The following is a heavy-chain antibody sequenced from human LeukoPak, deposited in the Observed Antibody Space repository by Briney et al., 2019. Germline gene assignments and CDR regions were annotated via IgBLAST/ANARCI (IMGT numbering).Heavy chain of an antibody. V-gene: IGHV5-51*01. D-gene: IGHD2-21*01. Sequence: GESLKISCKGSGYSFTSHWIGWVRQMPGKGLEWMGIIYPGDSDTRYSPSFQGQVTFSADKSISTAYLQWSSLKASDTAMYYCARHVVGKTAASSRYYYMDVWGKGTTVTASS. CDR3: ARHVVGKTAASSRYYYMDV. CDR1: GYSFTSHW. J-gene: IGHJ6*03. CDR2: IYPGDSDT.